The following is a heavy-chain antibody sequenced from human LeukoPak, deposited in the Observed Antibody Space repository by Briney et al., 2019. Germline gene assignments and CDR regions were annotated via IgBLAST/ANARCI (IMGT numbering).Heavy chain of an antibody. CDR2: IYYSDST. CDR3: ARDGSTSRHYYYYGMDV. Sequence: PSETLSLTCTVSGGSFISSSYYWGWIRQPPGKGLEWIGSIYYSDSTYYNPSLKSRVTISVDTSKNQFSLKLSSVTAADTAVYYCARDGSTSRHYYYYGMDVWGQGTTVTVSS. V-gene: IGHV4-39*01. CDR1: GGSFISSSYY. J-gene: IGHJ6*02. D-gene: IGHD2-2*01.